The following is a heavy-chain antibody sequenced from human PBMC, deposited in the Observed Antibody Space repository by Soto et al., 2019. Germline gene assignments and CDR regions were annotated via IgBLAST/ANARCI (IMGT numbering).Heavy chain of an antibody. D-gene: IGHD4-17*01. Sequence: QVQLQESGPGLVKPSETLSLTCTVSGGSISSYYWSWIRQPPGKGLEWIGYIYYSGSTNYNPSLRRRGTISVDTSKNQFTLKLRSVTAADTAVYYCVSSSLDGDLNWFDPWCQGTLVTVSS. V-gene: IGHV4-59*08. J-gene: IGHJ5*02. CDR2: IYYSGST. CDR1: GGSISSYY. CDR3: VSSSLDGDLNWFDP.